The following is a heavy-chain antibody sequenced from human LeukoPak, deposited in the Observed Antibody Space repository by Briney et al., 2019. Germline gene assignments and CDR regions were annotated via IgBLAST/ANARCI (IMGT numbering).Heavy chain of an antibody. Sequence: GASVKVSCKASGYTFTGYYLHWVRQAPGQGLEWMGRINPDSGGTNYAQKFQGRVTMTGDTSISTAHMEVSGLRSDDTAVYHCARIYDSSGYYHPHLDCWGQGTLVTVSS. CDR2: INPDSGGT. J-gene: IGHJ4*02. V-gene: IGHV1-2*06. CDR1: GYTFTGYY. D-gene: IGHD3-22*01. CDR3: ARIYDSSGYYHPHLDC.